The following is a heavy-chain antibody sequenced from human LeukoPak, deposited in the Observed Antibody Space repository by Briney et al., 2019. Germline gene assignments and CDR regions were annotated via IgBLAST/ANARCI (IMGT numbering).Heavy chain of an antibody. Sequence: SETLSLTCAVYGGSFSGYYWSWIRQPPGKGLEWIGEINHSGSTNYNPSLKSRVTISVDTSKNQFSLKLSSVTAADTAVYYCARRMVWGVGKYNWFDPWGQGTLVTVSS. V-gene: IGHV4-34*01. CDR3: ARRMVWGVGKYNWFDP. D-gene: IGHD3-10*01. J-gene: IGHJ5*02. CDR2: INHSGST. CDR1: GGSFSGYY.